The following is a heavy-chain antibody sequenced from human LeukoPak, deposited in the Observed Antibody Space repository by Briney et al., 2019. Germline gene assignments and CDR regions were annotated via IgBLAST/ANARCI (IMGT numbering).Heavy chain of an antibody. J-gene: IGHJ6*04. CDR2: IYSGGST. D-gene: IGHD6-19*01. Sequence: GGSLRLSCAASGFTVSSNYMSWVRQAPGKGLEWVSVIYSGGSTYYANSVKGRFTISRDNSKNTLYLQMNSLRAEDTAVYYCARDQGRSGWYLDYYYGMDVWGKGTTVTVSS. CDR3: ARDQGRSGWYLDYYYGMDV. CDR1: GFTVSSNY. V-gene: IGHV3-53*01.